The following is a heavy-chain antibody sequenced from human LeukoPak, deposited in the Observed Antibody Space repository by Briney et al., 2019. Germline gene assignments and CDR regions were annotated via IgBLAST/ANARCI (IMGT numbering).Heavy chain of an antibody. CDR2: IYYSGST. Sequence: PSETLSLTCAVSGGSISSSSYYWGWIRQPPGKGLEWIGSIYYSGSTYYNPSLKSRVTISVDRSKNQFSLKLSSVTAADTAVYYCARARGYFDLWGRGTLVTVSS. J-gene: IGHJ2*01. CDR3: ARARGYFDL. CDR1: GGSISSSSYY. V-gene: IGHV4-39*07.